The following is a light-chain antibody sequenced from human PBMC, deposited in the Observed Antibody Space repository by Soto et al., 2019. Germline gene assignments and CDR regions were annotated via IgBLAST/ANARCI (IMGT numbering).Light chain of an antibody. CDR1: SSDVGAYDY. CDR3: ASHTASNTRV. J-gene: IGLJ1*01. Sequence: QSVLTQPASVSGSPGQSIAISCTGTSSDVGAYDYVSWYQQHPDKAPKLIIYEVSHRPAGVSNRFSASKYVNTATLTISGLQTEDEADYYCASHTASNTRVFGTVTKVTVL. CDR2: EVS. V-gene: IGLV2-14*03.